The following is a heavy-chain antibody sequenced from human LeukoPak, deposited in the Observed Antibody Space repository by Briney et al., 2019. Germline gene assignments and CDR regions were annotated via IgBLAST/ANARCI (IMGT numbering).Heavy chain of an antibody. V-gene: IGHV4-34*01. D-gene: IGHD3-9*01. Sequence: KSSGTLSLTCAVYGGSFSGYYWSWIRQPPGKGLEWIGEINHGGSTNYNPSLKSRVTISVDTSKNQFSLKLSSVTAADTAVYYCATSSQADYDILTGYYSFDYWGQGTLVTVSS. CDR2: INHGGST. CDR3: ATSSQADYDILTGYYSFDY. CDR1: GGSFSGYY. J-gene: IGHJ4*02.